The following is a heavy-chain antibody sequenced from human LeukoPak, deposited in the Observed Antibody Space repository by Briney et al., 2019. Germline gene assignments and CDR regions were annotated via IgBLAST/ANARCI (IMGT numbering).Heavy chain of an antibody. CDR3: ATSWGFGDNY. CDR2: ISGSSRYF. CDR1: GFPFSIYM. D-gene: IGHD3-10*01. Sequence: PGGFLRLSCVASGFPFSIYMMNWVRQAPGKGLEWVSSISGSSRYFSYADSLKGRFTISRDNAKNSLYLQMDSLGVEDTAFYYCATSWGFGDNYWGQGTLVTVSP. J-gene: IGHJ4*02. V-gene: IGHV3-21*01.